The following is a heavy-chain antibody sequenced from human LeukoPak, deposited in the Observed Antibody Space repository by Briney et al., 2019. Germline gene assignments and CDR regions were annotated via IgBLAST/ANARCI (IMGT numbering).Heavy chain of an antibody. V-gene: IGHV3-33*08. CDR2: IWYDRSNK. D-gene: IGHD6-19*01. CDR1: GFIVSSCY. J-gene: IGHJ6*02. Sequence: GGSLRLSCAASGFIVSSCYMYWVRQAPGKGLEWVAVIWYDRSNKYYADSVKGRFTISRDNSKNTLYLQMNSLRAEDTAVYYCARDIGSGWYCYYGMDVWGQGTTVTVSS. CDR3: ARDIGSGWYCYYGMDV.